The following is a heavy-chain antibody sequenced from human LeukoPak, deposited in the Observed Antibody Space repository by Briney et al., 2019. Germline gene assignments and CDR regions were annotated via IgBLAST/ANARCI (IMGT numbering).Heavy chain of an antibody. CDR2: ISYDGTNK. D-gene: IGHD3-3*01. V-gene: IGHV3-30*18. CDR3: AKDRYVSKEWLSTGYFDS. CDR1: GFTFTS. J-gene: IGHJ4*02. Sequence: GGSLRLSCAASGFTFTSVHWVRQAPGKGLEWVAVISYDGTNKYYADSVKGRFTISRDNSKNTLYLQMNSLRVEDTAVYYCAKDRYVSKEWLSTGYFDSWGQGTLVTVSS.